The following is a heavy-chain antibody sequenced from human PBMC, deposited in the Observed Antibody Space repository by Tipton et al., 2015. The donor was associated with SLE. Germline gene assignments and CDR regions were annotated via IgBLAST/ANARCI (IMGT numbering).Heavy chain of an antibody. Sequence: TLSLTCTVSGGSITTYYWNWIRQPPGKELEWIGYIYHSGDTKYNPSLKSRVTILVDTSKNQFSLKLTSVTAADTAVYYCARGGLGYSYYYYMDVWGKGTTVTVSS. D-gene: IGHD5-18*01. V-gene: IGHV4-59*01. CDR1: GGSITTYY. CDR3: ARGGLGYSYYYYMDV. CDR2: IYHSGDT. J-gene: IGHJ6*03.